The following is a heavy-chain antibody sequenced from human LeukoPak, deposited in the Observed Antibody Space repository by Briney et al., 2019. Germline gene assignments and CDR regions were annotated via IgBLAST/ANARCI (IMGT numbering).Heavy chain of an antibody. J-gene: IGHJ4*02. CDR3: ARGGIAAAGRFDY. D-gene: IGHD6-13*01. Sequence: SVKVSCKASGGTFSSYAISWVRQAPGQGLEWMGGIIPIFGTANYAQKFQGRVTITTDESTSTAYMELSSLRSEDTAVYYYARGGIAAAGRFDYWGQGTLVTVSS. CDR2: IIPIFGTA. V-gene: IGHV1-69*05. CDR1: GGTFSSYA.